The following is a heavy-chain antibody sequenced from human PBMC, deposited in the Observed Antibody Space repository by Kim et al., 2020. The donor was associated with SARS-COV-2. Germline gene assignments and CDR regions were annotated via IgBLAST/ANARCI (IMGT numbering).Heavy chain of an antibody. CDR3: ARHAPPYGSGSYYSDY. D-gene: IGHD3-10*01. CDR1: GYSFTSYW. Sequence: GESLKISCKGSGYSFTSYWIGWVRQMPGKGLEWMGIIYPGDSDTRYSPSFQGQVIISADKSISTAYLQWSSLKASDTAMYYCARHAPPYGSGSYYSDYWGQGTLVTVSS. CDR2: IYPGDSDT. J-gene: IGHJ4*02. V-gene: IGHV5-51*01.